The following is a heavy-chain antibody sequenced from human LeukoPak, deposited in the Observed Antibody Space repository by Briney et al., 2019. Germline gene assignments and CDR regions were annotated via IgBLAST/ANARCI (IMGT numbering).Heavy chain of an antibody. Sequence: GGSLRLSCAASGFTFDDYAMHWVRQAPGKGMEWVSLISWDGGSTYYADSVKGRFTISRDNSKNSLYLQMNSLRAEDTALYYCAKAPYGDYEGLDYWGQGTLVTVSS. V-gene: IGHV3-43D*04. CDR1: GFTFDDYA. J-gene: IGHJ4*02. CDR2: ISWDGGST. CDR3: AKAPYGDYEGLDY. D-gene: IGHD4-17*01.